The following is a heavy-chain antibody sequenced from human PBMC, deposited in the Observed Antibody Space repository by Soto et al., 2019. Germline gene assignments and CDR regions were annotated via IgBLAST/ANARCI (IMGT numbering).Heavy chain of an antibody. CDR1: GFTFSSYW. V-gene: IGHV3-74*01. Sequence: GGSLRLSCAASGFTFSSYWMHWVRQAPGKGLVWVSRINSDGSSTSYADSVKGRFTISRDNAKNTLYLQMNSLRAEDTAVYYCARDGLVRFWEWLPPPYYYYMDVWGKGTTVTVSS. D-gene: IGHD3-3*01. CDR3: ARDGLVRFWEWLPPPYYYYMDV. CDR2: INSDGSST. J-gene: IGHJ6*03.